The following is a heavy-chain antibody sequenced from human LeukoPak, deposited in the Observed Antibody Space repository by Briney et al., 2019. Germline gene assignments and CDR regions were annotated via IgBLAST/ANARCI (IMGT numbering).Heavy chain of an antibody. D-gene: IGHD5-24*01. V-gene: IGHV5-51*01. Sequence: RGESLKISCKGSGYSFTSYWIGWVRQMPGKGLEWMGIIYPGDSDTRYSPSFQGQVTISADKSISTAYLQWSSLKASDTAMYYCARAPEMATVKWYFDLWGRGTLVTVSS. CDR2: IYPGDSDT. CDR1: GYSFTSYW. J-gene: IGHJ2*01. CDR3: ARAPEMATVKWYFDL.